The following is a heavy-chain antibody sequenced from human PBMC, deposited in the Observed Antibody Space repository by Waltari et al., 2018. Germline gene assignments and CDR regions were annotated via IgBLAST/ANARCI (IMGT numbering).Heavy chain of an antibody. D-gene: IGHD6-19*01. Sequence: EVQLVESGGGLVQPGGSLRLSCAASGFTFSSYWMCCVRPAPGKGLEWVANITQDGSEKYYVDSVKGRFTISRDNAKNSLYLQMNSLRAEDTAVYYCARDLGVAVAGRFDYWGQGTLVTVSS. CDR2: ITQDGSEK. J-gene: IGHJ4*02. CDR1: GFTFSSYW. CDR3: ARDLGVAVAGRFDY. V-gene: IGHV3-7*01.